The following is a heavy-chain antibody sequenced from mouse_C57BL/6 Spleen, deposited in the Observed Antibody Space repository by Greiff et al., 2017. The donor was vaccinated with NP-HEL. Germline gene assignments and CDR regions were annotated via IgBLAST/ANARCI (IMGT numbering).Heavy chain of an antibody. J-gene: IGHJ4*01. V-gene: IGHV10-1*01. Sequence: EVKLVESGGGLVQPKGSLKLSCAASGFSFNTYAMNWVRQAPGKGLEWVARIRSKSNNYATYYADSVKDRFTISRDDSESMLYLQMNNLKTEDTAMYYCVRDTTVVGAMDYWGQGTSVTVSS. CDR2: IRSKSNNYAT. D-gene: IGHD1-1*01. CDR3: VRDTTVVGAMDY. CDR1: GFSFNTYA.